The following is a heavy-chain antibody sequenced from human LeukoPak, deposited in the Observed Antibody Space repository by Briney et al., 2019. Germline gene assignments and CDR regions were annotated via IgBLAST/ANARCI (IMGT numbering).Heavy chain of an antibody. D-gene: IGHD5-18*01. CDR2: ISYDGSNR. CDR3: AKRIQSAMAMGY. Sequence: GGSLRLSCVASGFTFSSYGMHWVRQAPGKALEWVALISYDGSNRYYANSVKGRFTISRDTSKSTLYLQMNSLRAEETAVYYCAKRIQSAMAMGYWGQGTLVTVSS. CDR1: GFTFSSYG. V-gene: IGHV3-30*18. J-gene: IGHJ4*02.